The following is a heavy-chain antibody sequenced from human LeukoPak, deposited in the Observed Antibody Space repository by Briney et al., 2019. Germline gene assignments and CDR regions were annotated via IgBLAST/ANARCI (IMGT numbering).Heavy chain of an antibody. D-gene: IGHD2-21*02. CDR2: INPTGGST. CDR1: GYTFTSYY. CDR3: ARDHYHKIHSVMVTAPDY. V-gene: IGHV1-46*01. J-gene: IGHJ4*02. Sequence: AASVKVSCKASGYTFTSYYMHWVRQAPGEGLEWMGIINPTGGSTSYAQKFQGRVTMTRDTSTSTVYMELSSLRSEDTAVYYCARDHYHKIHSVMVTAPDYWGQGTLVIVSS.